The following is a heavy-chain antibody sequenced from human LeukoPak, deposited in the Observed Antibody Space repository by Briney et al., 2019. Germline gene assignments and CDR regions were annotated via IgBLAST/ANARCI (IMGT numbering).Heavy chain of an antibody. J-gene: IGHJ6*02. CDR1: GGTFSGYA. V-gene: IGHV1-69*13. CDR3: ARRAAIMVRGVRYGMDV. CDR2: IIPIFGTA. D-gene: IGHD3-10*01. Sequence: SAKVSCKASGGTFSGYAISWVRQAPGQGLEWMGGIIPIFGTANYAQKFQGRVTITADESTSTAYMELSSLRSEDTAVYYCARRAAIMVRGVRYGMDVWGQGTTVTVSS.